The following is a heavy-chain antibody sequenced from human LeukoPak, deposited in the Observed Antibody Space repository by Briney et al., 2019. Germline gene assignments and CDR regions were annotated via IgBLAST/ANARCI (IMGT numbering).Heavy chain of an antibody. D-gene: IGHD3-9*01. V-gene: IGHV4-61*02. CDR2: IHTSGST. Sequence: SETLSLTYTVSGGSISSGSYYWSWIRQPAGKGLEWIGRIHTSGSTNYNPSLKSRVTISVDTSKNQFSLKLSSVTAADTAVYYCAREHYDILTGYPDYFDYWGQGTLVTVSS. CDR1: GGSISSGSYY. J-gene: IGHJ4*02. CDR3: AREHYDILTGYPDYFDY.